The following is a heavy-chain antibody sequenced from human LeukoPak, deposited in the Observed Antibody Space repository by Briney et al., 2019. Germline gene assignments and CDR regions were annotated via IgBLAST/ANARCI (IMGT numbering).Heavy chain of an antibody. D-gene: IGHD2-2*01. Sequence: ASVKVSCKASGYTFTSYAMHWVRQAPGQRLEWMGWINAGNGNTKYSQEFQGRVTITRDTSASTAYMELSSLRSEDMAVYYCARGSGYCSSTSCYEDAFDIWGQGTMVTVSS. CDR1: GYTFTSYA. CDR3: ARGSGYCSSTSCYEDAFDI. J-gene: IGHJ3*02. CDR2: INAGNGNT. V-gene: IGHV1-3*03.